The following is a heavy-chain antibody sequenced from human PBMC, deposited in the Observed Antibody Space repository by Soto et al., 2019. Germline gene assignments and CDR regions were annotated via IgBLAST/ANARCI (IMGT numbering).Heavy chain of an antibody. D-gene: IGHD3-3*01. V-gene: IGHV3-23*01. CDR3: AKSLLWSGSPDAFDI. Sequence: GGSMSLSWAAAGFTFSSYSMIWVRPAQGRGLEWVSAISGSDGTTYYADSVKGRFTISRDNSKDTLYLQMNSLRAEDTAVYYCAKSLLWSGSPDAFDIWGQGTKVTVSS. J-gene: IGHJ3*02. CDR2: ISGSDGTT. CDR1: GFTFSSYS.